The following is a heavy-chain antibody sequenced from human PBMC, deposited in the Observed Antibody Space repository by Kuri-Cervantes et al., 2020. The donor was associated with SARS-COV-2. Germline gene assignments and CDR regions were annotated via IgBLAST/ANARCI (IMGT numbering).Heavy chain of an antibody. CDR2: IYYSGST. Sequence: SETLSLTCTVSGGSISSYYWNWIRQPPGKGLEWIGYIYYSGSTNYNPSLKSRVTISVDTSKNQFSLKLSSVTAADTAVYYCARAVIKGGSREFFDYWGQGTLVTVSS. J-gene: IGHJ4*02. D-gene: IGHD3-10*01. V-gene: IGHV4-59*01. CDR3: ARAVIKGGSREFFDY. CDR1: GGSISSYY.